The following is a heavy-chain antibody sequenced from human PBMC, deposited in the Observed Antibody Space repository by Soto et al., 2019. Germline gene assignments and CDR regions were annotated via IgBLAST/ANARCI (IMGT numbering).Heavy chain of an antibody. CDR3: ASGIQLWLRRINNGYSG. Sequence: QVQLVQSGAEVKKPESSVKVSCKAPGGTFSTYAISWVRQAPGQGLEWMGGIIPMFGTANYAQRFQDRVTITAEESTNTVYMELSRLRSEDTAVYFCASGIQLWLRRINNGYSGWGQGTLVTVSS. CDR2: IIPMFGTA. D-gene: IGHD5-18*01. J-gene: IGHJ4*02. CDR1: GGTFSTYA. V-gene: IGHV1-69*12.